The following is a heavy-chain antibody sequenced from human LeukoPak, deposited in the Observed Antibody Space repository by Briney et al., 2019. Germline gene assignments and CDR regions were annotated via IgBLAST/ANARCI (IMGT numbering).Heavy chain of an antibody. CDR2: ITSSGGST. D-gene: IGHD2-21*02. CDR1: EFTFSSYA. Sequence: GGSLNLSCSASEFTFSSYAMHWIRKAPVTGLEYVSVITSSGGSTFYADSVKGRFTISRDNSKDTLYLQMSSLKAEDTAVYYCVKGLVVVTTRVDAFDIWGQGTLVTVSS. V-gene: IGHV3-64D*09. CDR3: VKGLVVVTTRVDAFDI. J-gene: IGHJ3*02.